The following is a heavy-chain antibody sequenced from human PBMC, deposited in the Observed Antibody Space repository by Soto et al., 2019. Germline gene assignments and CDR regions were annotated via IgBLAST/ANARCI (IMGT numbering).Heavy chain of an antibody. CDR2: IYYSGST. J-gene: IGHJ1*01. D-gene: IGHD3-22*01. CDR3: ARDHYYDSSGYRV. CDR1: GGSISSGDYY. Sequence: SETLSLTCTVSGGSISSGDYYWSWIRQPPGKGLEWIGYIYYSGSTYYNPSLKSRVTISVDTSKNQFSLKLSSVTAADTAVYYWARDHYYDSSGYRVWGQGTRVNVSS. V-gene: IGHV4-30-4*01.